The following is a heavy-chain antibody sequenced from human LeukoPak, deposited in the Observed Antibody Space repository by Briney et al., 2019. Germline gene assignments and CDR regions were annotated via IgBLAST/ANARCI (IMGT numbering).Heavy chain of an antibody. CDR3: ARAVAATGHYYFGMDV. V-gene: IGHV3-33*01. Sequence: GGSLRLSCTASGFTFSSYGMHWVRQAPGKGLEWVAVIWFDGSNKYYADSVKGRLTISRDNSKSTLYLQMNSLRAEDTAVYYCARAVAATGHYYFGMDVWGQGTTVTVSS. CDR1: GFTFSSYG. D-gene: IGHD6-19*01. CDR2: IWFDGSNK. J-gene: IGHJ6*02.